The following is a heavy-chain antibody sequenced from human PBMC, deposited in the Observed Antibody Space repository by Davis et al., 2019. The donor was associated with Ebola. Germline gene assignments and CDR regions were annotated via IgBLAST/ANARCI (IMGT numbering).Heavy chain of an antibody. CDR3: ARDRGYSYGYHS. D-gene: IGHD5-18*01. J-gene: IGHJ4*02. CDR1: GGSFSGYY. V-gene: IGHV4-34*01. CDR2: INHSGST. Sequence: MPGRSLRLSCAVYGGSFSGYYWSWIRQPPGKGLEWIGEINHSGSTNYNPSLKSRVTISVDTSKNQFSLKLSSVTAADTAVYYCARDRGYSYGYHSWGQGTLVTVSS.